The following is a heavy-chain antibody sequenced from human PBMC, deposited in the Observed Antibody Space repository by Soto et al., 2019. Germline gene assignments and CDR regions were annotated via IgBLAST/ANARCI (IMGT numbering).Heavy chain of an antibody. D-gene: IGHD4-17*01. CDR1: GGSISSGGYY. J-gene: IGHJ4*02. V-gene: IGHV4-31*03. CDR2: IYYSGST. Sequence: QVQLQESGPGLVKPSQTLSLTCTVSGGSISSGGYYWSWIRQHPGKGLEWIGYIYYSGSTYYNPSLNSRVTISVDTSKTQFSLKLSSVTAADTAVYYCAQDYGDYGRFDYWGQGTLVTVSS. CDR3: AQDYGDYGRFDY.